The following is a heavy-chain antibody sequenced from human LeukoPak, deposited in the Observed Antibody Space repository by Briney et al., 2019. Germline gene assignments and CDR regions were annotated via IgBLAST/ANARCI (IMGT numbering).Heavy chain of an antibody. D-gene: IGHD5-12*01. CDR1: GASISSYY. CDR3: ARDPNGYDSPDY. Sequence: SETLSLTCTVSGASISSYYWSWLRQPPGKRLEWIGYIYYSGSTNYNPSLKSRVTISVDTSKNQFSLKLSSVTAADTAVYYCARDPNGYDSPDYWGQGTLVTVSS. CDR2: IYYSGST. J-gene: IGHJ4*02. V-gene: IGHV4-59*01.